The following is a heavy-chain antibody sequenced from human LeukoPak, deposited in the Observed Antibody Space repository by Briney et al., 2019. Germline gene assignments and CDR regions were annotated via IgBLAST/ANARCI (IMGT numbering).Heavy chain of an antibody. J-gene: IGHJ3*02. Sequence: SETLSLTCTVSGGSISSSSYYWGWIRQPPGKGLEWIGSIYYSGSTYYNPSLKSRVTMSVDTSKNQFSLKLSSVTAADTAVYYCARAAPVVNDAFDIWGQGTMVTASS. CDR2: IYYSGST. CDR3: ARAAPVVNDAFDI. CDR1: GGSISSSSYY. V-gene: IGHV4-39*07. D-gene: IGHD2-15*01.